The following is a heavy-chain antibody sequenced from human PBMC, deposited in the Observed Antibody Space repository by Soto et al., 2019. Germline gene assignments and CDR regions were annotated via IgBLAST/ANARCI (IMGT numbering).Heavy chain of an antibody. V-gene: IGHV1-46*03. Sequence: QVQLVPSGAEVKKPGASVTVSCKASGYTFTSYYIHRVRQAPGQGLEWMGIINPSGGSTSYAQKFQGRVTMTRYTSTSTVYMEVSGLRSEDTAVYYCARDQEPSTLYYDYYYMDVWGKGTTVTVSS. J-gene: IGHJ6*03. CDR3: ARDQEPSTLYYDYYYMDV. CDR2: INPSGGST. CDR1: GYTFTSYY.